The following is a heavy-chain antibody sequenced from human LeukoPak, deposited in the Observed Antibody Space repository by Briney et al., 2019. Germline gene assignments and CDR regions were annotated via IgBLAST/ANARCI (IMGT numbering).Heavy chain of an antibody. CDR2: ISGSGGST. CDR1: GFTFSSYA. Sequence: PGGSLRLSCAASGFTFSSYAMSWVRQAPGKELERVSAISGSGGSTYYADSVKGRFTISRDNSKNTLYLQMNSLRAEDTAVYYCAKAPQMIVVVIRYFDYWGQGTLVTVSS. D-gene: IGHD3-22*01. CDR3: AKAPQMIVVVIRYFDY. V-gene: IGHV3-23*01. J-gene: IGHJ4*02.